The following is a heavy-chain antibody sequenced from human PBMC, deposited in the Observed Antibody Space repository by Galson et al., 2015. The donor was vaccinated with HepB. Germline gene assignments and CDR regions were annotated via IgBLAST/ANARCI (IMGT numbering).Heavy chain of an antibody. D-gene: IGHD3-3*01. J-gene: IGHJ5*02. CDR2: ISDSGGST. CDR3: APSSIFGVITLLNWFDP. CDR1: GFTFSNYA. V-gene: IGHV3-23*01. Sequence: SLRLSCAASGFTFSNYAMSWVRQAPGKGLEWVSGISDSGGSTYYADSVKGRFTISRDNSKNTLYLQMNSLRAEDTAVYYCAPSSIFGVITLLNWFDPWGQGTLVTVSS.